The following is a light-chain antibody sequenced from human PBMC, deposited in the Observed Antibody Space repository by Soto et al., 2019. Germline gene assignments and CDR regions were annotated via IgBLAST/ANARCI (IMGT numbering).Light chain of an antibody. CDR2: EVS. CDR1: GTDVGGYNY. Sequence: QSALTQPASVSGSPGQSVTISWTGTGTDVGGYNYVSWYQHHPGKAPKLMIYEVSNRPPGVSNRFSGSKSGNTASLSISGLQTEDEADYYCCSFTSRSTWLFGGGTKLTVL. V-gene: IGLV2-14*01. J-gene: IGLJ3*02. CDR3: CSFTSRSTWL.